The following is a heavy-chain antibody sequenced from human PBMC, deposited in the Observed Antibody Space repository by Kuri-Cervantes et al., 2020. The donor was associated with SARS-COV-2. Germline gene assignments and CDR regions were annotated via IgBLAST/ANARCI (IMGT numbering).Heavy chain of an antibody. D-gene: IGHD3-10*01. J-gene: IGHJ6*03. V-gene: IGHV3-49*03. Sequence: GESLKTSCTASGFTFGDYAMNWFRQTPGKGLEWVGFSRSKAYGGTSEYAASVKDRFTISRNDTGTIAYLQMNSLKTEDTAVYYCTTGPSVAVRPDSYFYMDVWGKGTTVTVSS. CDR2: SRSKAYGGTS. CDR3: TTGPSVAVRPDSYFYMDV. CDR1: GFTFGDYA.